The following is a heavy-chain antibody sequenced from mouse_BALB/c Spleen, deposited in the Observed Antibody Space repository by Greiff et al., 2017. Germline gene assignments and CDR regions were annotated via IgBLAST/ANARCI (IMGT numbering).Heavy chain of an antibody. J-gene: IGHJ3*01. CDR3: AREGDYDYGFAY. CDR2: INSNGGST. Sequence: EVNVVESGGGLVQPGGSLKLSCAASGFTFSSYGMSWVRQTPDKRLELVATINSNGGSTYYPDSVKGRFTISRDNAKNTLYLQMSSLKSEDTAMYYCAREGDYDYGFAYWGQGTLVTVSA. D-gene: IGHD2-4*01. V-gene: IGHV5-6-3*01. CDR1: GFTFSSYG.